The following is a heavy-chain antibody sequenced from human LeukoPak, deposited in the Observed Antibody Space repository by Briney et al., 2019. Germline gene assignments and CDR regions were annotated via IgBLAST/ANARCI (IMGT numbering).Heavy chain of an antibody. CDR2: INPSGGST. V-gene: IGHV1-46*01. Sequence: ASVKVSCKASGYTFTSYYMHWVRQAPGQGLEWMGIINPSGGSTSYAQKFQGRVTMTRDTSTSTAYMELGGLRSDDTAVYYCARYCSGGSCQLGNAFDIWGQGTMVTVSS. D-gene: IGHD2-15*01. CDR3: ARYCSGGSCQLGNAFDI. CDR1: GYTFTSYY. J-gene: IGHJ3*02.